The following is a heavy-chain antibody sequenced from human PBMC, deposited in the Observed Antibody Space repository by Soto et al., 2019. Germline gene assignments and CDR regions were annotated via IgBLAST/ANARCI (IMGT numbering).Heavy chain of an antibody. Sequence: PSETMSLTSTVAGGTINSGNYFWSWIRKPPGKGLECIGYIYYSGSTNHNPSLKSRVTISVDTSKNQVSLKLSSVTAADTAVYYCARGKGYCSSSTCIWGQGTLVTVSS. V-gene: IGHV4-61*01. D-gene: IGHD2-2*01. J-gene: IGHJ4*02. CDR1: GGTINSGNYF. CDR2: IYYSGST. CDR3: ARGKGYCSSSTCI.